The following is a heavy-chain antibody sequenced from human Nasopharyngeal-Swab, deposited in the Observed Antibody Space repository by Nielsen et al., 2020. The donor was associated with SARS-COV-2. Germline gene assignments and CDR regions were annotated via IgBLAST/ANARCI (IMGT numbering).Heavy chain of an antibody. CDR1: GFTFDDYA. V-gene: IGHV3-43*02. J-gene: IGHJ4*02. Sequence: GESLKISCAASGFTFDDYAMHWVRQAPGKGLEWVSLISGDGGSTYSADSVKGRFTISRDNGKNSLYLQMNSLRTEDTALYYCAKDITMVSGRESFWGQGTLVTVSS. D-gene: IGHD3-10*01. CDR3: AKDITMVSGRESF. CDR2: ISGDGGST.